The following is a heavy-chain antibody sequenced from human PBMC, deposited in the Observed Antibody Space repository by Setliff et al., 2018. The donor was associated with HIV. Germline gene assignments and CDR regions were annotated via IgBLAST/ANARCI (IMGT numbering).Heavy chain of an antibody. J-gene: IGHJ4*02. V-gene: IGHV3-21*01. CDR3: ARGSRIVQLWLPNYFDY. CDR2: ITQNAFRT. CDR1: GFNFDSDI. D-gene: IGHD5-18*01. Sequence: GESLKISCVGSGFNFDSDIMMWVRQAPGKGPEWVSAITQNAFRTSYADSLKGRFTISRDDAKNSLYLQMNSLRAEDTAVYYCARGSRIVQLWLPNYFDYWGQGTLVTVSS.